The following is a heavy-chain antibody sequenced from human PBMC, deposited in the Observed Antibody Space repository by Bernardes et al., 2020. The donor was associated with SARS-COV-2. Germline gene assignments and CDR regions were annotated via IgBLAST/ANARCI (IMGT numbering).Heavy chain of an antibody. CDR2: ISYDGSNK. D-gene: IGHD5-12*01. J-gene: IGHJ4*02. V-gene: IGHV3-30*03. CDR3: ATDIVATDFDY. Sequence: SLRLSCAASGFTFSSYGMHWVRQAPGKGLEWVAVISYDGSNKYYADSVKGRFTISRDNSKNTLYLQMNSLRAEDTAVYYCATDIVATDFDYWGQGTLVTVSS. CDR1: GFTFSSYG.